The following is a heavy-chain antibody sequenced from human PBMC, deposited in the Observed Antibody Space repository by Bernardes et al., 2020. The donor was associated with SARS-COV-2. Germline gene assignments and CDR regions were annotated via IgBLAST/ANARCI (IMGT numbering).Heavy chain of an antibody. Sequence: SGPTLVKLTQTLTLTCTISGFSLTTTGVGVGWIRQPPGKALEWLALIYWNDDKRYSPSLRSRVTITKDTSKNQVVLTMTNVDPVDTATYFCAHPSRYYTGTDGYYSPDAFDVWGQGTMGAVSS. CDR2: IYWNDDK. D-gene: IGHD2-21*01. J-gene: IGHJ3*01. V-gene: IGHV2-5*01. CDR3: AHPSRYYTGTDGYYSPDAFDV. CDR1: GFSLTTTGVG.